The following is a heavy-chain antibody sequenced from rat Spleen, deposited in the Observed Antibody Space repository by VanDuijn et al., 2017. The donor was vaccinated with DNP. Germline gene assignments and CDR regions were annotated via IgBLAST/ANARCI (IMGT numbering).Heavy chain of an antibody. J-gene: IGHJ4*01. D-gene: IGHD4-3*01. V-gene: IGHV2-41*01. CDR2: ISNGGFT. Sequence: QVQLKESGPGLVQPSQTLSLTCTVAGFSLTSYNVHWVRQPPGKGLEWIAAISNGGFTYYNSALKSRLSISRDTSKSQVFLKVNSLQTEDTATYYCARALGYYAMDAWGQGTSVTVSS. CDR3: ARALGYYAMDA. CDR1: GFSLTSYN.